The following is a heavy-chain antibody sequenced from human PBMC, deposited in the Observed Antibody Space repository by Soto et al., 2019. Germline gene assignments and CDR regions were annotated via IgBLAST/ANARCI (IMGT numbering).Heavy chain of an antibody. CDR2: IYPGDPDA. D-gene: IGHD3-10*01. J-gene: IGHJ6*02. CDR1: GYSFTNYW. CDR3: AGGGVRGVITRTRDYYGMDV. Sequence: GESLKISCKGSGYSFTNYWIGWVRQMPGTGLELMGIIYPGDPDARYSPSSQGQVTISADKSISTAYLQWSSLKASDTAMYYCAGGGVRGVITRTRDYYGMDVWGQGTTVTVSS. V-gene: IGHV5-51*01.